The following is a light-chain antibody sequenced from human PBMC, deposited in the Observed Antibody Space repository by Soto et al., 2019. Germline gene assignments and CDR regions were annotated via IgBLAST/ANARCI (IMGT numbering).Light chain of an antibody. CDR3: PHYGISPLS. CDR2: GAS. V-gene: IGKV3-20*01. CDR1: QSVSSSY. Sequence: EIVLTQSPGTLSLSPGERATLSCRASQSVSSSYLAWYQQKPCPAPRLLIYGASSMATGIPDRFSGSGLWPGFTVNISSLEPADCALYYCPHYGISPLSFGGGTKVEIK. J-gene: IGKJ4*01.